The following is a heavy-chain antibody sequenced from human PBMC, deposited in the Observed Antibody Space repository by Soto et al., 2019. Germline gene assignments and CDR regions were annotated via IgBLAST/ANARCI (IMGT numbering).Heavy chain of an antibody. Sequence: TSETLSLTCAVSGGSSSSSNWWSWVRQPPGKGLEWIGYIYYSGSTYYNPSLKSRVTISVDTSKNQFSLKLSSVTAADTAVYYCAVSIGARYFDYWGQGTLVTVSS. D-gene: IGHD6-6*01. J-gene: IGHJ4*02. CDR3: AVSIGARYFDY. CDR1: GGSSSSSNW. V-gene: IGHV4-30-4*01. CDR2: IYYSGST.